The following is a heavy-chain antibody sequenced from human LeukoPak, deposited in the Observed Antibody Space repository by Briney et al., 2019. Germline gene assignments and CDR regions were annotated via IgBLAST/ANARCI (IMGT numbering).Heavy chain of an antibody. D-gene: IGHD3-3*01. CDR2: ISGSGGNT. CDR3: AKIRYDFWSAFTYYYYYMDV. CDR1: GFTFTTYA. J-gene: IGHJ6*03. V-gene: IGHV3-23*01. Sequence: GGSLRLSCAASGFTFTTYAMSWVRQAPGKGLEWVSAISGSGGNTYYADSVKGRFTISRDNSKNTLYLQMNSLRAEDTAVYYCAKIRYDFWSAFTYYYYYMDVWGKGTTVTVSS.